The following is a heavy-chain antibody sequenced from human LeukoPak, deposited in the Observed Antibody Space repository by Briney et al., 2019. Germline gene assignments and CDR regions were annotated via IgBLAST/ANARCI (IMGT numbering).Heavy chain of an antibody. V-gene: IGHV1-69*04. J-gene: IGHJ4*02. CDR3: AGDYGGSLKGQYYFDY. CDR2: IIPILGIA. Sequence: GASVKVSCKASGGTFSSYAISWVRQAPGQGLEWMGRIIPILGIANYAQKFQGRVTITADKSTSTAYMELSSLRSEETAVYYCAGDYGGSLKGQYYFDYWGQGTLVTVSS. D-gene: IGHD4-23*01. CDR1: GGTFSSYA.